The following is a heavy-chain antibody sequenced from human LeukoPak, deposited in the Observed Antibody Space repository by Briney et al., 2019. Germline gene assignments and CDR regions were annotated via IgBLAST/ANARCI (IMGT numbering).Heavy chain of an antibody. D-gene: IGHD2-8*01. CDR3: ARSHCTNGVCYTKKTTYYFDY. CDR2: IYYSGST. J-gene: IGHJ4*02. Sequence: PSETLSLTCTVSGGSISSYYWSWIRQPPGKGLEWIGYIYYSGSTNYNPSLTSRVTISVDTSKNQFSLKLSSVTAADTAVYYCARSHCTNGVCYTKKTTYYFDYWGQGTLVTVSS. CDR1: GGSISSYY. V-gene: IGHV4-59*01.